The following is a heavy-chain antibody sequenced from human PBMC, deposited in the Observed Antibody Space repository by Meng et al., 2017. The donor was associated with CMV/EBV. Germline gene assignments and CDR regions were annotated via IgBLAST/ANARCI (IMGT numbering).Heavy chain of an antibody. CDR2: INHSGST. Sequence: GSLRLSCAVYGGSFSGYYWSWIRQPPGKGLEWIGEINHSGSTNYNPSLKSRVTISVDTSKNQFSLKLSSVTAADTAVYYCARGITTLGWFDPWGQGALVTVSS. V-gene: IGHV4-34*01. CDR3: ARGITTLGWFDP. CDR1: GGSFSGYY. D-gene: IGHD3-10*02. J-gene: IGHJ5*02.